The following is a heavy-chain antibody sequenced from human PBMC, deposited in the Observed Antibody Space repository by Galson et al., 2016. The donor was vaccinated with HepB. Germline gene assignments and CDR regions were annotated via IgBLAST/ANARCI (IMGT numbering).Heavy chain of an antibody. CDR2: IYHSGTT. CDR3: ARGYCSGGSCHLRGGEHFDF. D-gene: IGHD2-15*01. Sequence: SETLSLTCAVSGDSITSTNWWSWVRQPPGKGLEWIGEIYHSGTTNYHLSLKSRVTISVDKSTNQFSLNLSSVTAADTAMYYCARGYCSGGSCHLRGGEHFDFWGQGTLVTVSS. CDR1: GDSITSTNW. J-gene: IGHJ4*02. V-gene: IGHV4-4*02.